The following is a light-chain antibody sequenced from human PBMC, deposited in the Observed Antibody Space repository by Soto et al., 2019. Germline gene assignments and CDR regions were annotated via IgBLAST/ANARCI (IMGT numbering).Light chain of an antibody. CDR3: AAWDDSLDGPT. CDR1: TSNIGTYT. Sequence: QLVLSQPPSTSGTPGQRVTISCSGGTSNIGTYTVSWYQQFPETAPRLLIYGSDRRPSGVPDRFSGSKSGTSASLSIGGLHSEDEAHYYCAAWDDSLDGPTFGGGTQLTVL. J-gene: IGLJ2*01. V-gene: IGLV1-44*01. CDR2: GSD.